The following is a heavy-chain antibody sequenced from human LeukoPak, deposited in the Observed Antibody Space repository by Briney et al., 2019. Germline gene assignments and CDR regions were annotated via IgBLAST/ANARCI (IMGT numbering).Heavy chain of an antibody. CDR1: EHTFNLHW. D-gene: IGHD6-6*01. Sequence: GGSLTLSCVASEHTFNLHWILCAPQAPGKGREWVANIKQDGSEKYCVDSVKGRFTIPRDNVKNSVDLQMNSLRAADTAVYYCARGFEDSGYSSSAYKYYYYMDVWGKGTTVTVSS. J-gene: IGHJ6*03. V-gene: IGHV3-7*01. CDR2: IKQDGSEK. CDR3: ARGFEDSGYSSSAYKYYYYMDV.